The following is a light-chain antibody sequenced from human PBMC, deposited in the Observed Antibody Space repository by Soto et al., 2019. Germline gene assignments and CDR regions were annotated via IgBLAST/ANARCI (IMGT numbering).Light chain of an antibody. CDR1: QSVSSY. J-gene: IGKJ1*01. CDR3: QQRSNWPPAWT. CDR2: DAS. V-gene: IGKV3-11*01. Sequence: EIVLTQSPATLPLSPGERATLSCRASQSVSSYLAWYQQKPGQAPRLLIYDASNRATGIPARFSGSGSGTDFTLTLSSLEPEDFAVYYCQQRSNWPPAWTFGQGTKVEIK.